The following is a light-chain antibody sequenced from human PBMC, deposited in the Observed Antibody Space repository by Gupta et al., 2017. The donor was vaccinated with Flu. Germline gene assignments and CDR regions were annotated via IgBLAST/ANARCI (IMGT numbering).Light chain of an antibody. CDR3: QQTYGTPQT. J-gene: IGKJ1*01. V-gene: IGKV1-39*01. CDR1: QSITSK. CDR2: TAS. Sequence: DIQMTQSPPSLSASVGDRVTITCRASQSITSKLNWYQQKPGRAPNLLIHTASILQSGVPSRFSGSGSGTEFSLTINSLQPEDFSTYYCQQTYGTPQTFGQGTKVEI.